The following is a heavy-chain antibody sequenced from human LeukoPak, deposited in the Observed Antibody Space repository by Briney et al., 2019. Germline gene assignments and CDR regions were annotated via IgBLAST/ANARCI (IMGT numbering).Heavy chain of an antibody. Sequence: SETLSLTCAVYGGSSSGYYWSWIRQPPGKGLEWIGEINHSGSTNYNPSLKSRVTISVDTSKNQFSLKLSSVTAADTAVYYCARGNYYDSSGYYGYWGQGTLVTVSS. D-gene: IGHD3-22*01. CDR1: GGSSSGYY. CDR3: ARGNYYDSSGYYGY. V-gene: IGHV4-34*01. J-gene: IGHJ4*02. CDR2: INHSGST.